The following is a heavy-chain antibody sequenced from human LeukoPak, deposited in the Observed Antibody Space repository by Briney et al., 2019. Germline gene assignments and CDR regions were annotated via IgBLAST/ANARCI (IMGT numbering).Heavy chain of an antibody. V-gene: IGHV1-2*02. CDR3: ARAIVVVPAAIGWLDP. Sequence: ASVKVSCKASGYTFTGYYMHWVRQAPGQGLEWMGWINPNSGGTNYAQKFQGRVTMTRDTSISTAYMELSRLRSDDTAVYYCARAIVVVPAAIGWLDPWGQGTLVTVSS. CDR2: INPNSGGT. J-gene: IGHJ5*02. D-gene: IGHD2-2*01. CDR1: GYTFTGYY.